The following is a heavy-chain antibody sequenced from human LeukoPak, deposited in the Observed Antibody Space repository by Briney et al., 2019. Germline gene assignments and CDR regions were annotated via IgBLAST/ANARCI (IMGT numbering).Heavy chain of an antibody. CDR3: AREHSSSGWGYFDY. J-gene: IGHJ4*02. V-gene: IGHV3-30-3*01. CDR2: ISYDGSNK. CDR1: GFTFSSYA. D-gene: IGHD6-25*01. Sequence: PGGSLRLSCAASGFTFSSYAMHWVRQAPGKGLEWVTVISYDGSNKYYADSVKGRFTISRDNSKNTLYLQMNSLRVEDTAVYYCAREHSSSGWGYFDYWGQGALVTVSS.